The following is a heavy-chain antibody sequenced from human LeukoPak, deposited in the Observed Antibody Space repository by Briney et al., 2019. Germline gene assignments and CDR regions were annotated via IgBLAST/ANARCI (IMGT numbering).Heavy chain of an antibody. D-gene: IGHD6-13*01. J-gene: IGHJ5*02. V-gene: IGHV3-33*06. CDR3: AKGRSSSWYSNWFDP. Sequence: GGSLRLSCAASGFTFSNYGIHWVRQAPGKGLEWVALICYDGSNKYYADSVKGRFTISRDNSKNTLYLQMNSLRAEDTAVYYCAKGRSSSWYSNWFDPWGQGTLVTVSS. CDR1: GFTFSNYG. CDR2: ICYDGSNK.